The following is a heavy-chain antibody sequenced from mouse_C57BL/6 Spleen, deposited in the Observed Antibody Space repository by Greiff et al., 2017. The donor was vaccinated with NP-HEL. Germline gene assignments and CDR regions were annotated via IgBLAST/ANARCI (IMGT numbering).Heavy chain of an antibody. Sequence: EVQLQQSGPELVKPGASVKIPCKASGYTFTDYNMDWVKQSHGKSLEWIGDINPNSGGTIYNQKFKGKATVTVDKSSSTAYMQLRSLTSEDTAVYYCARKNHYYGAMEFWGQGTSVTVSS. CDR1: GYTFTDYN. CDR3: ARKNHYYGAMEF. V-gene: IGHV1-18*01. D-gene: IGHD1-2*01. J-gene: IGHJ4*01. CDR2: INPNSGGT.